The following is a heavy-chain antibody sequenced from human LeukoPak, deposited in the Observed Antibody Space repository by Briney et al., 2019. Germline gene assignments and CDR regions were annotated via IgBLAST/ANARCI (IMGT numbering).Heavy chain of an antibody. CDR2: IAASGNT. CDR1: GFTLSNFG. Sequence: SGGSLRLSCGASGFTLSNFGMTWVRQAPGKGLEWVSGIAASGNTYYADSVKGRFTVFRDNAESTLYLQMNSLRAEDTAVYYCASELAHCVGDCLKNWGQGTQVTVSS. CDR3: ASELAHCVGDCLKN. J-gene: IGHJ4*02. V-gene: IGHV3-23*01. D-gene: IGHD2-21*02.